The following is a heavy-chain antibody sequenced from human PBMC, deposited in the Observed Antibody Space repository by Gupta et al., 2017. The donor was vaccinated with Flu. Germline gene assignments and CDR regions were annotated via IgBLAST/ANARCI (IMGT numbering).Heavy chain of an antibody. Sequence: QVQLVQSGAEVKKPGASVKVSCKASGYTFTGYYMHWVRQAPGQGLEWLGWINPNRGGTNYAQKFQGRGTMTRDTSISTAYMELSRLRSEDTAVYYWAREVYCRRTSCYPPRSFYYYGMDVWGQGTTVTVSS. CDR3: AREVYCRRTSCYPPRSFYYYGMDV. D-gene: IGHD2-2*01. CDR1: GYTFTGYY. J-gene: IGHJ6*02. V-gene: IGHV1-2*02. CDR2: INPNRGGT.